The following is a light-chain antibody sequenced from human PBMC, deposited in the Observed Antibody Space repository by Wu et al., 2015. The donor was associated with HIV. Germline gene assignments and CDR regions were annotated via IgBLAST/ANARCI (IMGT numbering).Light chain of an antibody. CDR1: QSISTW. V-gene: IGKV1-5*03. CDR2: KAS. J-gene: IGKJ1*01. CDR3: QQYNDYSPT. Sequence: DIQMTQSPSTLSTSVGDRVTITCRASQSISTWLAWYQQKPGKAPEVLIYKASTLQSGVPSRFSGSGSGTEFTLTISSLQPEDFATYYCQQYNDYSPTFGQGTKVEVK.